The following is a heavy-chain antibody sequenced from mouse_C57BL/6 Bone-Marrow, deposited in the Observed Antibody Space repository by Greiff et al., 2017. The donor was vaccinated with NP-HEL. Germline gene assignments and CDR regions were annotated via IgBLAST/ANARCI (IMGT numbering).Heavy chain of an antibody. V-gene: IGHV1-64*01. CDR1: GYTFTSYW. J-gene: IGHJ4*01. CDR3: ARFAMDY. CDR2: IHPNSGST. Sequence: VQLQQPGAELVKPGASVKLSCKASGYTFTSYWMHWVKQRPGQGLEWIGMIHPNSGSTNYNEKFKSKATLTVDKSSRPAYMQLSSLTSEDAAVYYCARFAMDYWGQGTSVTVSS.